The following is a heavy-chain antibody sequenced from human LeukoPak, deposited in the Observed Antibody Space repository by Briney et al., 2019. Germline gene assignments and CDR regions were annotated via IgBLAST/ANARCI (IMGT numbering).Heavy chain of an antibody. J-gene: IGHJ4*02. CDR3: ARPCATIGEIYDC. D-gene: IGHD3-10*01. CDR2: INPNSGGT. V-gene: IGHV1-2*02. CDR1: GYTFTGYY. Sequence: ASVKVSCKASGYTFTGYYMHWVRQAPGQGLEWMGWINPNSGGTNYAQKFQGRVTMTRDTSISTAYMELSRPRSDDTAVYYCARPCATIGEIYDCWGQGTLVTVSS.